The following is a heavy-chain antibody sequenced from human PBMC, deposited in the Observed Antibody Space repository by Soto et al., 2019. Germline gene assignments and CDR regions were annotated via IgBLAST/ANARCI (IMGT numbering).Heavy chain of an antibody. CDR1: GFTFSSYG. V-gene: IGHV3-30*18. Sequence: GGSLRLSCAASGFTFSSYGMHWVRQAPGKGLEWVAVISYDGSNKYYADSVKGRFTISRDNSKNTLYLQMNSLRAEDTAVYYCAKDGSPYSSSWYTHYYYYYGMDVWGQGTTVTVSS. D-gene: IGHD6-13*01. J-gene: IGHJ6*02. CDR3: AKDGSPYSSSWYTHYYYYYGMDV. CDR2: ISYDGSNK.